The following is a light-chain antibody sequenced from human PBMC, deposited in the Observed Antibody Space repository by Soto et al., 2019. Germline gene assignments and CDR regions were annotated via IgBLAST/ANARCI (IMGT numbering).Light chain of an antibody. CDR2: DTS. CDR1: QSVSSS. J-gene: IGKJ5*01. Sequence: EIVLTQSPAILSLSPGERATLSCRASQSVSSSLAWYQQKPGQAPRLLIYDTSNRATDIPPRFSGSGSDTDFTLTISSLEPEDFAVYYCQQRINWRITFGQGTRLDIK. CDR3: QQRINWRIT. V-gene: IGKV3-11*01.